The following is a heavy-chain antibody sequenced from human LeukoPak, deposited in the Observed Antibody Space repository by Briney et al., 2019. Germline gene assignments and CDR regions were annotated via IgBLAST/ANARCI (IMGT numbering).Heavy chain of an antibody. V-gene: IGHV3-48*03. J-gene: IGHJ5*02. Sequence: PGGSLRLSCAASGFTFSSYEMNWVRQAPGKGLEWVSYISSSGSTIYYADSVKGRFTISRDNAKNSLYLQMNSLRAEDTAVYYCARGYSSWGPNNWFDPWGQGTLVTVSS. D-gene: IGHD6-13*01. CDR2: ISSSGSTI. CDR3: ARGYSSWGPNNWFDP. CDR1: GFTFSSYE.